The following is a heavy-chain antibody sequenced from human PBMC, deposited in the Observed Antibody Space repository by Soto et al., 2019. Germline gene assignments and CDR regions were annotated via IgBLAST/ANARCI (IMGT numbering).Heavy chain of an antibody. D-gene: IGHD3-10*01. CDR2: INHSGST. CDR1: GGSFSGYY. J-gene: IGHJ6*02. CDR3: ARARYYYGSGSPHYYYYGMDV. V-gene: IGHV4-34*01. Sequence: SETLSLTCAVYGGSFSGYYWSWIRQPPGKGLEWIGEINHSGSTNYNPSLKSRVTISVDTSKNQFSLKLSSVTAADTAVYYCARARYYYGSGSPHYYYYGMDVWGQGTTVTVSS.